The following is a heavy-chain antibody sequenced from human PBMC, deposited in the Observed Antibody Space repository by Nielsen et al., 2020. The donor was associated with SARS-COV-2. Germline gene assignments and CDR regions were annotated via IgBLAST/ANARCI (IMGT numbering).Heavy chain of an antibody. J-gene: IGHJ3*02. CDR2: IYYSGST. D-gene: IGHD4-23*01. Sequence: SETLSLTCTVSGGSISSGGYYWTWIRQPPGKGLEWIGSIYYSGSTYYNPSLKSRVTISVDTSKNQFSLKLSSVTAADTAVYYCARRGYGGPRAFDIWGQGTMVTVSS. CDR1: GGSISSGGYY. V-gene: IGHV4-39*01. CDR3: ARRGYGGPRAFDI.